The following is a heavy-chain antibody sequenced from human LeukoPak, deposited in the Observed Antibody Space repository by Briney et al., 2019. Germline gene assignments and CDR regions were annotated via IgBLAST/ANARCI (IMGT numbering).Heavy chain of an antibody. Sequence: RGSLRLSCAASGFTLSSYAMSWVRQAPGKGLEWVSAICGSGGSTYYADSVKGRFTISRDNSKNTLYLQMNSLRAEDTAVYYCAKDSVDPYIGDSDAFDIWGQGTMVTVSS. CDR3: AKDSVDPYIGDSDAFDI. J-gene: IGHJ3*02. D-gene: IGHD4-17*01. V-gene: IGHV3-23*01. CDR2: ICGSGGST. CDR1: GFTLSSYA.